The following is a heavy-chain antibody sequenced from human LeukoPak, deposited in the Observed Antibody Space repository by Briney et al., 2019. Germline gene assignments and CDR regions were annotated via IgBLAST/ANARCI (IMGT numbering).Heavy chain of an antibody. CDR3: TTELDIRPNHY. Sequence: GGSLRLSCAASGLTFSNAWMSWVRQAPGKGLEWVGRIKRKSDGGTTDYAAPVRGRFTISRDDSKNTLYLQMNSLKSEDTAVYYCTTELDIRPNHYWGQGTLVTVSS. V-gene: IGHV3-15*01. J-gene: IGHJ4*02. CDR1: GLTFSNAW. D-gene: IGHD3-22*01. CDR2: IKRKSDGGTT.